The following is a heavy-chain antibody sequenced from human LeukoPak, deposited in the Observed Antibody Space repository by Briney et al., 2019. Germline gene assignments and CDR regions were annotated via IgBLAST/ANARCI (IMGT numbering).Heavy chain of an antibody. V-gene: IGHV4-34*01. D-gene: IGHD5-24*01. CDR2: INHSGST. J-gene: IGHJ3*02. CDR3: ASRRDGYNQGAFDI. CDR1: GGSFSGYY. Sequence: PSETLSLTCAVYGGSFSGYYWSWIRHPPGKGREWIGEINHSGSTNYNPSLKSRVTISVDTSKNQFSLKLSSVTAADTAVYYRASRRDGYNQGAFDIWGQGTMVTVSS.